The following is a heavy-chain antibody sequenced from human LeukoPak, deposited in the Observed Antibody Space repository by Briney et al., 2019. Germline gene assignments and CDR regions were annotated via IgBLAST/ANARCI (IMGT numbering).Heavy chain of an antibody. Sequence: SESLSLTCTVSGGSIGSYYWSWIRQPAGKGLEWIGRIYTTGSTDYNPSLKSRVTMSVDTSKNQFSLRLSSVTAADTAVYYCARGPSGSGSFQLDYWGQGTLVTVSS. J-gene: IGHJ4*02. D-gene: IGHD3-10*01. CDR1: GGSIGSYY. CDR3: ARGPSGSGSFQLDY. V-gene: IGHV4-4*07. CDR2: IYTTGST.